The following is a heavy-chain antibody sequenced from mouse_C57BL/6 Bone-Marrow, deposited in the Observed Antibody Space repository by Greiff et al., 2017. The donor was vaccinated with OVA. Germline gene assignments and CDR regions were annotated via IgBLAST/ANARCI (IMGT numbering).Heavy chain of an antibody. CDR1: GYTFTDYE. CDR2: IDPETGGT. Sequence: QVQLQQSGAELVRPGASVTLSCKASGYTFTDYEMHWVKQTPVHGLEWIGAIDPETGGTAYNQKFKGKATLTADTSSSTAYMELRSLTSEDSAVFYDAEGGYCYGSSQWYFDVWGTGTTVTVSS. CDR3: AEGGYCYGSSQWYFDV. J-gene: IGHJ1*03. V-gene: IGHV1-15*01. D-gene: IGHD1-1*01.